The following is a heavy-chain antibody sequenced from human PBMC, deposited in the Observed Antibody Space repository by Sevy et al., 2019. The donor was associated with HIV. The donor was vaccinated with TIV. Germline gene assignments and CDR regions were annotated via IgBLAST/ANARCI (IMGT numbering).Heavy chain of an antibody. V-gene: IGHV4-39*02. CDR3: AREGPRIAQFDN. Sequence: SETLSLTCTVSGASISSNTYYWGWIRQPPGKDLDWIGSIYFSGSAYYNPSLKGRVTISVDTSKNQFSLKVRYVTAKDTAVYYCAREGPRIAQFDNWGQGTLVTVSS. D-gene: IGHD6-13*01. CDR1: GASISSNTYY. J-gene: IGHJ4*02. CDR2: IYFSGSA.